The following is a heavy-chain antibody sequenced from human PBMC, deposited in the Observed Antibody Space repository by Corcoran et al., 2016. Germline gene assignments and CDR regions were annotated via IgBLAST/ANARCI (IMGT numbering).Heavy chain of an antibody. J-gene: IGHJ4*02. CDR1: GFTFSIYW. CDR3: ARDRGDGYKYGVGYFDY. Sequence: VQLVEYGGGMVQPGWSLRLSCAASGFTFSIYWMSWVRQAPGKGLAWVANIKQDGSEKNYVDSVKGRFTISRDNAKSSLYLQMNSLRAEAVAGYYCARDRGDGYKYGVGYFDYCGQGTQVTVSS. D-gene: IGHD6-25*01. V-gene: IGHV3-7*01. CDR2: IKQDGSEK.